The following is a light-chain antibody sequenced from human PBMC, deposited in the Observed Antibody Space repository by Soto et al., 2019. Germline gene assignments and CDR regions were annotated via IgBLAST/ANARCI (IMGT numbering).Light chain of an antibody. Sequence: EIVMTQSPATLSVSPGERVTLSCRASQSVSSNLAWYQQKPGQAPRLLIYGASTRATGSPARFSGSGSGTEFTLTISSLQSEDVAVYYCQQYHNWPPVTFGQGTKLEIK. CDR2: GAS. V-gene: IGKV3-15*01. CDR3: QQYHNWPPVT. CDR1: QSVSSN. J-gene: IGKJ2*01.